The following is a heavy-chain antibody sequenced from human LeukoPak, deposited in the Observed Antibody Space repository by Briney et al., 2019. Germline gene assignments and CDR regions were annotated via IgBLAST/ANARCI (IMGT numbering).Heavy chain of an antibody. D-gene: IGHD2-21*02. J-gene: IGHJ5*02. CDR3: VRDRITVTAAEWFDP. Sequence: PGGSLRLSCATSGFNFSDSRMTWVRQAPGKGLQWVANINRDGTEKHFLDSVEGRFTISRDDAKTSLYLQMSSLRAEDTALYYCVRDRITVTAAEWFDPWGQGTLVTVSS. V-gene: IGHV3-7*01. CDR2: INRDGTEK. CDR1: GFNFSDSR.